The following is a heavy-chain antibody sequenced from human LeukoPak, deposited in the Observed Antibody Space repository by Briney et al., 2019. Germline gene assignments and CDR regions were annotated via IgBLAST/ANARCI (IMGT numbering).Heavy chain of an antibody. CDR2: INHSGST. V-gene: IGHV4-34*01. Sequence: SETLSLTCAVYGGSISGYYWSWIRQPPGKGLEWIGEINHSGSTNYNPSLKSRVTISVDTSKNQFSLKLSSVTAADTAVYYCARTPTFDYWGQGTLVTVSS. J-gene: IGHJ4*02. CDR1: GGSISGYY. CDR3: ARTPTFDY.